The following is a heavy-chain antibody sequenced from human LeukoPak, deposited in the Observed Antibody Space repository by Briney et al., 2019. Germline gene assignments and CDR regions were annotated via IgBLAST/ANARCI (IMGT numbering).Heavy chain of an antibody. CDR1: GGTFSSYA. V-gene: IGHV1-2*02. CDR2: INPNSGGT. Sequence: ASVKVSCKASGGTFSSYAISWVRQAPGQGLEWMGWINPNSGGTNYAQKFQGRVTMTRDTSISTAYMELSRLRSDDTAVYYCARLGYCSGGSCYFFGIWGQGTMVTVSS. J-gene: IGHJ3*02. D-gene: IGHD2-15*01. CDR3: ARLGYCSGGSCYFFGI.